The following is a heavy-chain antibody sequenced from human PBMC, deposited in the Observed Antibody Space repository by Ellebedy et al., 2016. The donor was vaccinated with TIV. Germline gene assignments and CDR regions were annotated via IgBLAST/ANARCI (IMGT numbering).Heavy chain of an antibody. V-gene: IGHV4-38-2*02. CDR3: ARGLARDY. Sequence: MPSETLSLTCTVSGYSISRGYYWGWIRQPPGKGLEWIGEITHSGSTNYNPSLKSRVTISVDTSKNQFSLNLSSVTAADTAVYYCARGLARDYWGQGTLVTVSS. CDR2: ITHSGST. CDR1: GYSISRGYY. J-gene: IGHJ4*02.